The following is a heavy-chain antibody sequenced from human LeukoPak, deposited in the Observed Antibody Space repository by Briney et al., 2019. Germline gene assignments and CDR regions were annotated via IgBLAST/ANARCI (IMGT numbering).Heavy chain of an antibody. Sequence: GGSLRLSCAASGFTFSNYWMSWVRQAPGKGLEWVADIKQDGGETYYMDSVTGRLTISRDNAKNSLSLQMNSLRAEDTAIYYCARDRGADRFDYWGQGTLVTVSS. CDR1: GFTFSNYW. V-gene: IGHV3-7*01. CDR3: ARDRGADRFDY. D-gene: IGHD1-14*01. J-gene: IGHJ4*02. CDR2: IKQDGGET.